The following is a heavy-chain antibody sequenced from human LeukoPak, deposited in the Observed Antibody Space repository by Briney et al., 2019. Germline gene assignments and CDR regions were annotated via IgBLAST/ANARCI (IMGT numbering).Heavy chain of an antibody. CDR3: ARRGYCSSTSCYDY. V-gene: IGHV1-2*02. CDR2: INPNSGGT. CDR1: GYTFTGYY. D-gene: IGHD2-2*01. J-gene: IGHJ4*02. Sequence: ASVKVSCKASGYTFTGYYMHWVRQAPGQGLEWTGWINPNSGGTNYAQKFQGRVTMTRDTSISTAYMELSRLRSDDTAVYYCARRGYCSSTSCYDYWGQGTLVTVSS.